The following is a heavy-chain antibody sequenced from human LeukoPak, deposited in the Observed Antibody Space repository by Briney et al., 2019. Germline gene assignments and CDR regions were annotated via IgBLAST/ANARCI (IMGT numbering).Heavy chain of an antibody. Sequence: PSETLSLTCAVYGGSFSGYYWSWIRQPAGKGLEWIGRIYTSGSTNYNPSLKSRVTMSVDTSKNQFSLKLSSVTAADTAVYYCARDWLYYYDSSGYNWFDPWGQGTLVTVSS. CDR3: ARDWLYYYDSSGYNWFDP. CDR2: IYTSGST. J-gene: IGHJ5*02. D-gene: IGHD3-22*01. V-gene: IGHV4-4*07. CDR1: GGSFSGYY.